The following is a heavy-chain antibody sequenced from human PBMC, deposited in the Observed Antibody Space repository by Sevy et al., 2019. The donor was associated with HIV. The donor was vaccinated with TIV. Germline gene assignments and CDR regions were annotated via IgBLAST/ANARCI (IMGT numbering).Heavy chain of an antibody. CDR2: ISSSSRSI. CDR3: ARGQTGTYYYYYGMDV. Sequence: GGSLRLSCVASGFTFSSYSMNWVRQAPGKGLEWVSYISSSSRSIYYADSVRGRFTISRDNAKNSLYLQMNSLRAGDTAVYYCARGQTGTYYYYYGMDVWGQGTTVTVSS. CDR1: GFTFSSYS. D-gene: IGHD1-1*01. V-gene: IGHV3-48*01. J-gene: IGHJ6*01.